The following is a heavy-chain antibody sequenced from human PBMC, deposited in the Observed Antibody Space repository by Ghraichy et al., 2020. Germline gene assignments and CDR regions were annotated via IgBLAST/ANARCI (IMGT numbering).Heavy chain of an antibody. CDR3: ARDESSSGTFDY. V-gene: IGHV3-53*05. Sequence: GGSLRLSCAASGFTVSSNYMSWVRQAPGKGLEWVSVIYSGGNTYYADSVKGRFTISRDNSKNTLYLQMNSLRAEDTAVYYCARDESSSGTFDYWGQGTLVTVSS. J-gene: IGHJ4*02. D-gene: IGHD6-13*01. CDR2: IYSGGNT. CDR1: GFTVSSNY.